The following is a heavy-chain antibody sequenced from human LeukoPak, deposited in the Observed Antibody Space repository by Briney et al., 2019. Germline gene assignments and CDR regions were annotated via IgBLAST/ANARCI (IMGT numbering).Heavy chain of an antibody. V-gene: IGHV3-7*01. J-gene: IGHJ2*01. D-gene: IGHD3-22*01. CDR1: GFTFSNYW. CDR3: ARDQGSMIVVRTTTWYFDL. Sequence: VGSLRLSCAASGFTFSNYWMSWVRQAPGKGLEWLANINQDGSEIYYVDSVKGRFTISRDNGKNSLYLQINSLRADDTAVYYCARDQGSMIVVRTTTWYFDLWGRGTLVTVSS. CDR2: INQDGSEI.